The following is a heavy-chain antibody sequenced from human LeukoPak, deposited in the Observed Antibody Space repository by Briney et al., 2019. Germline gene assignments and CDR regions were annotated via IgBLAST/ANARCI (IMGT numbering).Heavy chain of an antibody. CDR3: AAFRQWLVILDY. CDR1: GGSISSDNW. J-gene: IGHJ4*02. D-gene: IGHD6-19*01. CDR2: IYHSGST. V-gene: IGHV4-4*02. Sequence: PSETLSLTCAVSGGSISSDNWWSWVRQPPGKGLEWIGEIYHSGSTNYNPSLQSRVTISVDKSENQFSLNLSSVTAADTAVYYCAAFRQWLVILDYWGQGTLVTVSS.